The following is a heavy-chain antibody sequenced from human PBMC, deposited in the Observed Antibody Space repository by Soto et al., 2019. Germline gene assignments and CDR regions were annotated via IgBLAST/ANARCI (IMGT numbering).Heavy chain of an antibody. D-gene: IGHD3-22*01. V-gene: IGHV3-30*03. CDR1: GFTFGSYG. CDR2: ISFDGSNK. Sequence: SLRLSCAASGFTFGSYGVHWVRQAPGKGLEWVAVISFDGSNKYYADSVKGRFTISRDNSKNTLCLQMNSLRAEDTAVYYCARGGYYYDSSGRRFDYWGQGTLVTVSS. CDR3: ARGGYYYDSSGRRFDY. J-gene: IGHJ4*02.